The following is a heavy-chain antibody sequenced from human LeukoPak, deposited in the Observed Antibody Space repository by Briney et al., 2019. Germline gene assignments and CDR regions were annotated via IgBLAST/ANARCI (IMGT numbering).Heavy chain of an antibody. J-gene: IGHJ6*02. CDR2: IYYSGST. Sequence: PSETLSLTCTVSGGSVSSGSYYWSWIRQPPGKGLEWIGYIYYSGSTNYNPSLKSRVTISVDTSKNQFSLKLSSVTAVDTAVYYCARVESSWYGDYYGMDVWGQGTTVTVSS. D-gene: IGHD6-13*01. CDR3: ARVESSWYGDYYGMDV. V-gene: IGHV4-61*01. CDR1: GGSVSSGSYY.